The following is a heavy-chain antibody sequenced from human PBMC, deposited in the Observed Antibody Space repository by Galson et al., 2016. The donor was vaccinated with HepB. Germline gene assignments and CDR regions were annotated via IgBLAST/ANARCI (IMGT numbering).Heavy chain of an antibody. D-gene: IGHD3-16*02. CDR1: GFTFSSYA. J-gene: IGHJ4*02. Sequence: SLRLSCAASGFTFSSYAMSWVRQAPGKGLEWVAAISGSGGSTYYADSVEGRFAISRDKSKNTLYLQMNSLRAEDTATYYCAKDMGTYRPYYFDCWGQGTLVTVSS. CDR3: AKDMGTYRPYYFDC. V-gene: IGHV3-23*01. CDR2: ISGSGGST.